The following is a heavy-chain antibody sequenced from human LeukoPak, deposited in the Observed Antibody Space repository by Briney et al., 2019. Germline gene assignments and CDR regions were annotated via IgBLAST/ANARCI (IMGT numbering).Heavy chain of an antibody. D-gene: IGHD6-13*01. J-gene: IGHJ4*02. CDR1: GFTFSSYA. CDR3: TQGQQLANPSSFDY. V-gene: IGHV3-23*01. Sequence: GGSLRLSCAAFGFTFSSYAMSWVRQAPGKGLEWVSAISGSGGSTYYADSVKGRFTISRDNSKNTLYLQMNSLRAEDTAVYYCTQGQQLANPSSFDYWGQGTLVTVSS. CDR2: ISGSGGST.